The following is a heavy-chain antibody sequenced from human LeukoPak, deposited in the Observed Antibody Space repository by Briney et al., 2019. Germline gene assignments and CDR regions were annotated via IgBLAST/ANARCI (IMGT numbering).Heavy chain of an antibody. CDR2: ISDRGGST. CDR3: AKPRAYDSSGLGAFDI. V-gene: IGHV3-23*01. J-gene: IGHJ3*02. CDR1: GFTFSSYD. Sequence: PGGSLRLSCAASGFTFSSYDMSWVRQAPGKGLEWVSGISDRGGSTYYADSVKGRFTISRDNSKNTLYLQMNSLRAEDTAVYYCAKPRAYDSSGLGAFDIWGQGTMVTVSS. D-gene: IGHD3-22*01.